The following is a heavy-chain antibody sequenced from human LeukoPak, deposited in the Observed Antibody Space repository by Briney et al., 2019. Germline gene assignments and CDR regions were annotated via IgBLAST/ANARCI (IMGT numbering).Heavy chain of an antibody. J-gene: IGHJ4*02. CDR3: AGDRYYYDSSGYAV. V-gene: IGHV4-61*02. CDR2: IYTSGST. CDR1: GGSISSGSYY. D-gene: IGHD3-22*01. Sequence: SETLSLTCTVSGGSISSGSYYWSWIRQPAGKGLEWIGRIYTSGSTNYNPSLKSRVTISVDTSKNQFSLKLSSVTAADTAVYYCAGDRYYYDSSGYAVWGQGTLVTVSS.